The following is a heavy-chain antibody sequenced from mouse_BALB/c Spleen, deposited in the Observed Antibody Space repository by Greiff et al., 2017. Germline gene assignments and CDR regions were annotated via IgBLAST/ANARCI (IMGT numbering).Heavy chain of an antibody. CDR2: ISYSGST. D-gene: IGHD1-1*01. CDR3: ARWRGAVVDWDIDV. J-gene: IGHJ1*01. CDR1: GVSITSCY. V-gene: IGHV3-8*02. Sequence: DVKLVESGPSFVKPSQSLSLTCSVTGVSITSCYWNWIRKFPGNTLEYMGYISYSGSTYYNPSLKSRISITRDTSKNQYYLQLNPVTTEDTDTYYCARWRGAVVDWDIDVWGAGTTVTVSS.